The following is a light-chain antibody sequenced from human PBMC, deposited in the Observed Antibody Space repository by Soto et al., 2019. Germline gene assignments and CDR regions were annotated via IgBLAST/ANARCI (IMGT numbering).Light chain of an antibody. CDR3: QQRSNWPWT. CDR1: QSVLFSINQKNH. CDR2: WAS. J-gene: IGKJ1*01. Sequence: DIVLTQSPDSVAVSLGERATINCKSSQSVLFSINQKNHLAWYHQKPGQPPKLLIYWASIRESGVPTRFSGSGSGTNFTLTISSLQAEDAAVYYCQQRSNWPWTFGQGTKVEIK. V-gene: IGKV4-1*01.